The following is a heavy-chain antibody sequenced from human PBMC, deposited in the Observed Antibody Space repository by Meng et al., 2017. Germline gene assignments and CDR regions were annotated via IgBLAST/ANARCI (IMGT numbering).Heavy chain of an antibody. CDR2: IKQDGSEK. CDR1: GFTFSSYW. D-gene: IGHD3-22*01. V-gene: IGHV3-7*01. CDR3: ARPCHYYDSSGYYYGY. J-gene: IGHJ4*02. Sequence: GGSLRLSCAASGFTFSSYWMSWVRQAPGKGLEWVANIKQDGSEKYYVDSVKGRFTISRDTAKNSLYLQMNSLRAEDTAVYYCARPCHYYDSSGYYYGYWGQGKLVTVSS.